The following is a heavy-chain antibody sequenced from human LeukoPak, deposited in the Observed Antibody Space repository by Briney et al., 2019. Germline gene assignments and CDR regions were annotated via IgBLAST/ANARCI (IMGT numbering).Heavy chain of an antibody. J-gene: IGHJ5*02. CDR2: IYYSGST. V-gene: IGHV4-39*07. Sequence: SETLSLTCTVSGGSISSSSYYWGWIRQPPGKGLEWIGSIYYSGSTYYNPSLKSRVTISVDKSKNQFSLKLSSVTAADTAVYYCARDYYDSSGWFDPWGQGTLVTVSS. D-gene: IGHD3-22*01. CDR1: GGSISSSSYY. CDR3: ARDYYDSSGWFDP.